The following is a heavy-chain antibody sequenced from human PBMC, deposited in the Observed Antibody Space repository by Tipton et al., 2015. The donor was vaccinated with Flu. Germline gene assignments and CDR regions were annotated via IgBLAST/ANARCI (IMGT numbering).Heavy chain of an antibody. Sequence: SLRLSCAASGFTFSSYAMHWVRQAPGKGLEWVAGIWYDGSNKYYADSVKGRFTISRDNAKNTLFLQMNSLRAEDTAMYYCARRTGTRAYDSWGQGNLVTVSS. CDR1: GFTFSSYA. CDR2: IWYDGSNK. D-gene: IGHD4-17*01. J-gene: IGHJ5*01. CDR3: ARRTGTRAYDS. V-gene: IGHV3-33*03.